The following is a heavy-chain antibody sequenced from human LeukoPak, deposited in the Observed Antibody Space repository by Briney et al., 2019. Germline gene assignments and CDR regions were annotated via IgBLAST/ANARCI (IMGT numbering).Heavy chain of an antibody. J-gene: IGHJ5*02. Sequence: GGSLRLSCTASGFTIGDYAMSWVRQAPGKGLEWVGFIRSKAYGGTTEYAASVKGRFTISRDDSKSIAYLQMNSLKTEDTAVYYCTRYYCSGGSCNRARWFDPWGQGTLVTVSS. D-gene: IGHD2-15*01. CDR3: TRYYCSGGSCNRARWFDP. CDR1: GFTIGDYA. V-gene: IGHV3-49*04. CDR2: IRSKAYGGTT.